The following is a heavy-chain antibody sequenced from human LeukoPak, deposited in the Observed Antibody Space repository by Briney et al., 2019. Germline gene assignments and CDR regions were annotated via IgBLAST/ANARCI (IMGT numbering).Heavy chain of an antibody. CDR2: IYSGGST. J-gene: IGHJ6*03. V-gene: IGHV3-53*05. D-gene: IGHD3-9*01. CDR1: GFTVSSNY. CDR3: AKDGEDILTGYSSHYYYYYMDV. Sequence: GGSLRLSCAASGFTVSSNYMSWVRQAPGKGLEWVSVIYSGGSTYYADSVKGRFTISRDNSKNTLYLQMNSLRAEDTAVYYCAKDGEDILTGYSSHYYYYYMDVWGKGTTVTISS.